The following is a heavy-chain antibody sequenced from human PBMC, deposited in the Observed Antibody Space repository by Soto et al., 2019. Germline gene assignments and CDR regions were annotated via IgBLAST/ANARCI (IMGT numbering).Heavy chain of an antibody. V-gene: IGHV1-46*01. Sequence: QVQVVQSGAEVKKPGASVTASCKTSGYTFTNYHVLWVRQAPVQGLEWIGAINPNGGSTTYAQHLQGRVTMTSDSSTSTVYIEMGSLRSDDSAVYYCALPKSTLGWYNFWGQGTLVTVS. J-gene: IGHJ4*02. CDR2: INPNGGST. D-gene: IGHD6-19*01. CDR1: GYTFTNYH. CDR3: ALPKSTLGWYNF.